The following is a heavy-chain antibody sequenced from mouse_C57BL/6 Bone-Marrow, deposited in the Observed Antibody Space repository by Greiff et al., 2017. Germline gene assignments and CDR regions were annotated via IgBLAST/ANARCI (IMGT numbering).Heavy chain of an antibody. D-gene: IGHD4-1*01. CDR3: ARPNWDWYFDV. CDR1: GFTFTDYY. CDR2: IRNKANGYTP. V-gene: IGHV7-3*01. J-gene: IGHJ1*03. Sequence: EVQGVESGGGLVQPGGSLSLSCAASGFTFTDYYMSWVRQPPGKALEWLGFIRNKANGYTPEYSASVKGRFTISRDNSQSSLYLQMHALRAEDSATYYCARPNWDWYFDVWGTGTTVTVSA.